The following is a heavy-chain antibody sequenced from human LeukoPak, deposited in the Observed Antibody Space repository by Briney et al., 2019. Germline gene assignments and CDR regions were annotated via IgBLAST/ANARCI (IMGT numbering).Heavy chain of an antibody. CDR3: AKTLYGYEHGGGAFDP. V-gene: IGHV3-33*06. CDR2: IWYDGSNK. CDR1: GFTFSSYG. Sequence: GSLRLSCAASGFTFSSYGIHWVRQAPGKGLEWVAVIWYDGSNKYYADSVKGRFTISRDNSKNTLYLQMNSLRAEDTAVYYCAKTLYGYEHGGGAFDPWGQGTLVTVSS. D-gene: IGHD3-16*02. J-gene: IGHJ5*02.